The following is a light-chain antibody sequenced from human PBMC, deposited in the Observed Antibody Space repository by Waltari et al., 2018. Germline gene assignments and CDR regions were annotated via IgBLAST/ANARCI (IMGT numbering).Light chain of an antibody. CDR2: EVS. Sequence: QSALTQPASVSGSPGQSLTISCTGTSSDVGGYNYVSWYQQHPGKAPKLMIYEVSNRPSGVSNRSSGSKSGNTASLTISGLQAEDEADYYCSSYTSSSTLVFGGGTKLTVL. J-gene: IGLJ3*02. CDR1: SSDVGGYNY. CDR3: SSYTSSSTLV. V-gene: IGLV2-14*01.